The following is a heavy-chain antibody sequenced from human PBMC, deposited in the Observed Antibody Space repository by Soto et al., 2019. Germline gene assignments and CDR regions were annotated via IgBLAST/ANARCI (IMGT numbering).Heavy chain of an antibody. Sequence: QVQLVQSGAEVKKPGASVKVSCKASGYTFTSYAMHWVRQAPGQRLEWMGWINAGNGNTKYSQKFQGRVTITRDTSASTAYMELSSLISEDTAVYYCARWAQDTADYYYYGMDVWGQGTTVTVSS. CDR1: GYTFTSYA. J-gene: IGHJ6*02. V-gene: IGHV1-3*01. CDR2: INAGNGNT. D-gene: IGHD5-18*01. CDR3: ARWAQDTADYYYYGMDV.